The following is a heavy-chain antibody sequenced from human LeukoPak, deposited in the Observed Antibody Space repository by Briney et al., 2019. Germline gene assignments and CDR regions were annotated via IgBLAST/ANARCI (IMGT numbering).Heavy chain of an antibody. Sequence: PGGSLRLSCTASGFTFTDYTMNWVRQTPGKGLEWVSSISSNTLYIYYADSVKGRFTISRDNAKNSLFLQMNSLRAEDTAVYYCARDSYSSGWYTGYWGQGILVTVSS. D-gene: IGHD6-19*01. CDR1: GFTFTDYT. J-gene: IGHJ4*02. CDR2: ISSNTLYI. CDR3: ARDSYSSGWYTGY. V-gene: IGHV3-21*04.